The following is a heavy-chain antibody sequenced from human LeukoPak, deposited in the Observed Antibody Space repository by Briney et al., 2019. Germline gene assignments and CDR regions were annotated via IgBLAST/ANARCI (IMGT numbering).Heavy chain of an antibody. CDR3: ASSRKKWELLTASIDY. D-gene: IGHD1-26*01. J-gene: IGHJ4*02. V-gene: IGHV4-38-2*02. CDR2: IYYSGST. Sequence: SETLSLTCTVSGYSISSGYYWSWIRQPPGKGLEWIGYIYYSGSTNYNPSLKSRVTISVDTSKNQFSLKLSSVTAADTAVYYCASSRKKWELLTASIDYWGQGTLVTVSS. CDR1: GYSISSGYY.